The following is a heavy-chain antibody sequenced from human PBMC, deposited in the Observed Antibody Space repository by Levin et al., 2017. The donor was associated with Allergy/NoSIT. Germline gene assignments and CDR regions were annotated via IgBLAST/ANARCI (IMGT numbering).Heavy chain of an antibody. CDR1: GGSISSYY. Sequence: PSQTLSLTCTVSGGSISSYYWSWIRQPPGKGLEWIGYIYYSGSTNYNPSLKSRVTISVDTSKNQFSLKLSSVTAADTAVYYCARGRWELLYYFDYWGQGTLVTVSS. D-gene: IGHD1-26*01. CDR2: IYYSGST. CDR3: ARGRWELLYYFDY. J-gene: IGHJ4*02. V-gene: IGHV4-59*01.